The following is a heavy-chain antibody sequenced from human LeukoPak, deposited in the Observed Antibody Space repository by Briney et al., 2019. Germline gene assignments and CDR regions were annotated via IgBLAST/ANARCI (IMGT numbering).Heavy chain of an antibody. CDR2: INPNSGGT. CDR1: GYTFTGYY. V-gene: IGHV1-2*02. J-gene: IGHJ3*02. Sequence: ASVKVSCKASGYTFTGYYMHWVRQAPGQGLEWMGWINPNSGGTNYAQKFQGRVTMTRDTSISTAYMELSRLRSDDTAVYYCARLCSSSSADAFDIWGQGTMVTVSS. D-gene: IGHD6-6*01. CDR3: ARLCSSSSADAFDI.